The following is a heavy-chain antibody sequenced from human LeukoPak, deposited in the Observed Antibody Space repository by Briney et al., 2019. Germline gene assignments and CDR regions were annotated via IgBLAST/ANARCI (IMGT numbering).Heavy chain of an antibody. CDR3: ARVSATGIYYFDY. V-gene: IGHV3-21*04. Sequence: GGSLRLSCAASGFTFSSYSMNWVRQAPGKGLEWVSSISSSSSYIYYADSVKGRFTISRDNSKNTLYLQMNSLRAEDTAVYYCARVSATGIYYFDYWGQGTLVTVSS. CDR1: GFTFSSYS. D-gene: IGHD7-27*01. J-gene: IGHJ4*02. CDR2: ISSSSSYI.